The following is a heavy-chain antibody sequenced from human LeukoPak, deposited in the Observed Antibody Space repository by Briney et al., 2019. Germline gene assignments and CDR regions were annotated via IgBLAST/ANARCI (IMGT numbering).Heavy chain of an antibody. Sequence: ASVRVSCKASGYTFTAYDINWVGQATGQGLEWMGWIGAYNGNTNYAQKLQGRVTMTTDTSTSTAYMELRSLRSDDTAVYFCARALYGANSGIDYWGQGTLVTVSS. CDR1: GYTFTAYD. CDR2: IGAYNGNT. V-gene: IGHV1-18*01. J-gene: IGHJ4*02. CDR3: ARALYGANSGIDY. D-gene: IGHD4-23*01.